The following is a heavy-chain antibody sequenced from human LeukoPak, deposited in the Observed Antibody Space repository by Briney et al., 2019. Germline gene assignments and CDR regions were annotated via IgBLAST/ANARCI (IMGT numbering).Heavy chain of an antibody. Sequence: SETLSLTCAVYGGSFSGYYWSWIRQPPGKGLEWIGEINHSGSTNYNPSLKSRVTISVDTSKNQLSLKLSSLSAADTAVYYCARHLLLRQPDYWGQGTLVTVSS. J-gene: IGHJ4*02. CDR2: INHSGST. CDR1: GGSFSGYY. D-gene: IGHD6-13*01. CDR3: ARHLLLRQPDY. V-gene: IGHV4-34*01.